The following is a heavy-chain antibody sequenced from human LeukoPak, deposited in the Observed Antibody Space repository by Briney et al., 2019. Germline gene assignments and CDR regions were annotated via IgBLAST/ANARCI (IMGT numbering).Heavy chain of an antibody. V-gene: IGHV3-11*04. J-gene: IGHJ4*02. CDR1: GGSFSDYY. Sequence: LSLTCAVYGGSFSDYYWSWIRQPPGKGLEWVSYISSSGTTIYYADSVKGRFTISRDNAQNSLYLHMNSLRAEDTAVYYCARDHYYDSTFDYWGQGTLVTVSS. CDR2: ISSSGTTI. CDR3: ARDHYYDSTFDY. D-gene: IGHD3-22*01.